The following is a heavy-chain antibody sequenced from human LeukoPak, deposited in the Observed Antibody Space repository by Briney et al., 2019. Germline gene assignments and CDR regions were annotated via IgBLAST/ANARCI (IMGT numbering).Heavy chain of an antibody. CDR1: GFTFSSYA. D-gene: IGHD3-16*01. CDR2: INDNGDGT. Sequence: ETGGSLRLSCAASGFTFSSYAMSWVRQAPGKGLKWVSTINDNGDGTYYADSVKGRFTISRDNFYNTVSLQMNSLRDEDTGVYYCAKGPRTGVGPYMGYHYYMDVWGKGATVTVSS. J-gene: IGHJ6*03. V-gene: IGHV3-23*01. CDR3: AKGPRTGVGPYMGYHYYMDV.